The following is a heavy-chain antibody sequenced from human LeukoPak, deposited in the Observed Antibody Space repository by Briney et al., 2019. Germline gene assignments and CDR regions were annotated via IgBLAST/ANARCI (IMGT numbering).Heavy chain of an antibody. Sequence: GGSLRLSCAASGFTFSSYGMRWVRQAPGKGLEWVAVIWYDGSNKYYADSVKGRFTISRDNSKNTLYLQMNSLRAEDTAVYYCARDLGDYGGNSFGYWGQGALVTVSS. CDR1: GFTFSSYG. V-gene: IGHV3-33*01. J-gene: IGHJ4*02. CDR3: ARDLGDYGGNSFGY. CDR2: IWYDGSNK. D-gene: IGHD4-23*01.